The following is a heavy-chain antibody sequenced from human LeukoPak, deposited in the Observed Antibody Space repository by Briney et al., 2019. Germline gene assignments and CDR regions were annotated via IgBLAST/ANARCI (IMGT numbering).Heavy chain of an antibody. CDR2: ISGYNGKT. V-gene: IGHV1-18*01. CDR1: GYTFINYG. Sequence: ASVKVSCKASGYTFINYGLSWMRQAPGQGPEWMGWISGYNGKTKYAQRLQGRVTMTTDTSTSTAYMELRSLRSDDTAVYYCARDIDPNYGDSYLDYWGQGTLVTVSS. CDR3: ARDIDPNYGDSYLDY. D-gene: IGHD4-17*01. J-gene: IGHJ4*02.